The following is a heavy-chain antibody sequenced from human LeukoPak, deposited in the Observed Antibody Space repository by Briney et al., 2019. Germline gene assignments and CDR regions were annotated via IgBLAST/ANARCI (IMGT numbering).Heavy chain of an antibody. Sequence: GGPLRLSCAASGFTFSSYSMHWVRQAPGKGLEYLSAISSNGGSTYYANSVKGRFIISRDNSKNKLYLQMGSLRAEDMAVYYCARPLGYCSGGSCLGLDYWGQGTLVTVSS. V-gene: IGHV3-64*01. D-gene: IGHD2-15*01. J-gene: IGHJ4*02. CDR3: ARPLGYCSGGSCLGLDY. CDR2: ISSNGGST. CDR1: GFTFSSYS.